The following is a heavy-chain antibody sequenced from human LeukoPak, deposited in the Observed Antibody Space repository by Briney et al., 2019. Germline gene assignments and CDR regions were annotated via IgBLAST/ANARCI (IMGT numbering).Heavy chain of an antibody. CDR3: AREVSGYYGSGSYPDY. D-gene: IGHD3-10*01. V-gene: IGHV4-61*01. Sequence: SETLSLTCTVSGGSVSSGSYYWSWIRQPPGKGLEWIGYIYHSGSTNYNPSLKSRVTISVDTSKNQFSLKLSSVTAADTAVYYCAREVSGYYGSGSYPDYWGQGTLVTVSS. CDR1: GGSVSSGSYY. J-gene: IGHJ4*02. CDR2: IYHSGST.